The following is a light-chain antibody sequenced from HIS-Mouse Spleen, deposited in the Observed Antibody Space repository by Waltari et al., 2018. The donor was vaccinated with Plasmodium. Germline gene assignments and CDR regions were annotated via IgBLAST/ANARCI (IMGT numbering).Light chain of an antibody. CDR1: QSVSSN. V-gene: IGKV3-15*01. CDR3: QQYNNWSFT. Sequence: EIVMTQSPATLSVSPGERATPPCRASQSVSSNLAWYQQKPGQAPRLLIYGASTRATGIPARFSGSGSGTEFTLTISSLQSEDFAVYYCQQYNNWSFTFGPGTKVD. CDR2: GAS. J-gene: IGKJ3*01.